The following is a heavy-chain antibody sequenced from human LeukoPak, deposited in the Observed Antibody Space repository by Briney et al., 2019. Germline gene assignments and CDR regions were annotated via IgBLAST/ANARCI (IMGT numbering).Heavy chain of an antibody. CDR1: GYTFTSYY. Sequence: SVKVSCKASGYTFTSYYMHWARQAPGQGLEWMGGIIPIFGTANYAQKFQGRVTITADKSTSTAYMELSSLRSEDTAVYYCASGSYYYYYYMDVWGKGTTVTVSS. J-gene: IGHJ6*03. D-gene: IGHD5-12*01. CDR3: ASGSYYYYYYMDV. V-gene: IGHV1-69*06. CDR2: IIPIFGTA.